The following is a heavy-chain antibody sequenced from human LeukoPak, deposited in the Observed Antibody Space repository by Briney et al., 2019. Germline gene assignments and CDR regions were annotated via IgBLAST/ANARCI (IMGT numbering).Heavy chain of an antibody. D-gene: IGHD3-3*01. CDR1: GGSISSYY. J-gene: IGHJ4*02. CDR2: IYTSGST. V-gene: IGHV4-4*07. Sequence: SETLSLTCTVSGGSISSYYWSWIRQPAGKGLEWIGRIYTSGSTNYNPSLKSRVTMSVDTSKNQFSLKLSSVTAADTAVYYCAREGITIFGDTNPFDYWGQGTLVTVSS. CDR3: AREGITIFGDTNPFDY.